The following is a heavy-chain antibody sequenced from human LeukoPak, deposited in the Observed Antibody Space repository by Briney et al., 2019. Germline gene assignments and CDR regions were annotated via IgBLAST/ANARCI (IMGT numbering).Heavy chain of an antibody. Sequence: GGSLRLSCAASEFTFVRYAMNWVRQAPGKGLEWVSTVSGGGGSTWYADSVKGRFTISRDNSKNTLYLQMNSLRAEDTAVYYCATYVRGDFDYWGQGTLVTVSS. J-gene: IGHJ4*02. V-gene: IGHV3-23*01. CDR2: VSGGGGST. CDR1: EFTFVRYA. D-gene: IGHD3-10*02. CDR3: ATYVRGDFDY.